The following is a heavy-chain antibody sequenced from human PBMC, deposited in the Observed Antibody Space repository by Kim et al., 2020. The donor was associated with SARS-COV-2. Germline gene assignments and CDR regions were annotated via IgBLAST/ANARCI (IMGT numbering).Heavy chain of an antibody. J-gene: IGHJ2*01. Sequence: GESLQISCKGSGYSFTSYWIGWVRQMPGKGLEWMGIIYPGDSDTRYSPSFQGQVTISADKSISTAYLQWSSLKASDTAMYYCARLGGRRGITMIVVGYWYFDLWGRGTLVTVSS. CDR3: ARLGGRRGITMIVVGYWYFDL. D-gene: IGHD3-22*01. CDR1: GYSFTSYW. V-gene: IGHV5-51*01. CDR2: IYPGDSDT.